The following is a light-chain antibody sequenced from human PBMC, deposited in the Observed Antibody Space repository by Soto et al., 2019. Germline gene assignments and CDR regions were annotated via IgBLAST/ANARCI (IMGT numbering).Light chain of an antibody. CDR1: QSVSSSY. Sequence: VSKQTPGTQSLCXXERASRSCRAIQSVSSSYLAWYQQKPGQAPRLLIYGASSRATGIPDRFSGSVSGTGFTLTISRLEPEDFAVYYCQPYGSALPWTSGHGT. J-gene: IGKJ1*01. CDR2: GAS. CDR3: QPYGSALPWT. V-gene: IGKV3-20*01.